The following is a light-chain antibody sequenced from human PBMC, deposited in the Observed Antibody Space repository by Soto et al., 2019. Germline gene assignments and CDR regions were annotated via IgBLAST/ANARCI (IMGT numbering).Light chain of an antibody. CDR3: AAWDDSLNVVV. CDR2: SNN. V-gene: IGLV1-44*01. CDR1: SSNIGSNT. J-gene: IGLJ2*01. Sequence: QSVLTQPPSESGTPGQRVTISCSGSSSNIGSNTVNWYQQLPGTAPKHLIYSNNQRPSGVPDRFSGSKSGTSASLATSGLQSEDEADYYCAAWDDSLNVVVFGGGPKLTVL.